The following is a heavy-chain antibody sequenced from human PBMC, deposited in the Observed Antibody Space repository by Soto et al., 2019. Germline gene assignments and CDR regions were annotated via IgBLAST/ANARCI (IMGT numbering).Heavy chain of an antibody. D-gene: IGHD6-25*01. CDR2: IYHSGST. J-gene: IGHJ5*02. CDR1: GGPISSGGYS. Sequence: SETLSLTCAVSGGPISSGGYSWSWIRQPPGKGLEWIGYIYHSGSTYYNPSLKSRVTISVDRSKNQFSLKLSSVTAADTAVYYCAREGSSAEGDWFDPWGQGTLVTVSS. V-gene: IGHV4-30-2*01. CDR3: AREGSSAEGDWFDP.